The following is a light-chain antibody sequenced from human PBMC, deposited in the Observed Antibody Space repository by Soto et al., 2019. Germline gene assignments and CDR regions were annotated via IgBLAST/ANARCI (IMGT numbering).Light chain of an antibody. CDR3: GTWDSSLSANV. J-gene: IGLJ1*01. V-gene: IGLV1-51*01. CDR2: DSI. CDR1: SSNIGNNY. Sequence: QSVLTQPPSVSAAPGQKVTISCSGSSSNIGNNYVSWYQHLPGTAPKLLIYDSIQRPSGIPDRFSASKSGTSATLAITGLQTGDDADYYCGTWDSSLSANVFGTGTKLTVL.